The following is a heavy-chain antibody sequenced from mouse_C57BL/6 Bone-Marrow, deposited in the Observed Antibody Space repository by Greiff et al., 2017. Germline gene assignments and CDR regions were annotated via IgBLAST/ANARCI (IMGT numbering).Heavy chain of an antibody. D-gene: IGHD1-1*01. CDR3: ARGRGYYGAF. CDR2: IDPEDGET. CDR1: GFNIKDYY. Sequence: VQLQQSGAELVKPGASVKLSCTASGFNIKDYYMPWVKQRTEQGLEWIGRIDPEDGETKYAPKFQGKATITADTSSNTAYLRLSSLTSEDTAGYCCARGRGYYGAFWGQGALVTVSS. V-gene: IGHV14-2*01. J-gene: IGHJ3*01.